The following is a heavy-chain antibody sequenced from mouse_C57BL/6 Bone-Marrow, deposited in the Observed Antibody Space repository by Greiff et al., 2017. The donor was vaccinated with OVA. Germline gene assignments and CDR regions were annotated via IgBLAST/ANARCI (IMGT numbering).Heavy chain of an antibody. D-gene: IGHD4-1*01. J-gene: IGHJ2*01. CDR3: ARPNWDVYYFDY. V-gene: IGHV1-69*01. CDR2: IYPSDSYT. Sequence: QVQLQQPGAELVMPGASVKLSCKASGYTFTSYWMHWVKQRPGQGLEWIGEIYPSDSYTNYNQKFKGKSTLTVDKSSSTAYMQLSSLTSEDSAVYYCARPNWDVYYFDYWGQGTTLTVSS. CDR1: GYTFTSYW.